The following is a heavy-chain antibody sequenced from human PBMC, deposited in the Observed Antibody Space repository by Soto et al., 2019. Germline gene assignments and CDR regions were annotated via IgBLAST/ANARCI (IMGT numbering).Heavy chain of an antibody. V-gene: IGHV3-53*01. CDR3: ARDLRQWPGGFDY. D-gene: IGHD6-19*01. CDR2: IYSGGST. J-gene: IGHJ4*02. Sequence: VQLVESGGGLIQPGGSLRLSCAASGFTVSSNHMSWVRQAPGKGLEWVSVIYSGGSTYYADSVKGRFSISRDNSKNTLYLQMNSLRADDTAMYYCARDLRQWPGGFDYWGQGTLVTVSS. CDR1: GFTVSSNH.